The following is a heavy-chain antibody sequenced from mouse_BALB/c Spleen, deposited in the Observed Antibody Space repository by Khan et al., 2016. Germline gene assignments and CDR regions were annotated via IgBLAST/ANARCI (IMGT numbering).Heavy chain of an antibody. CDR3: ARSPCDDDVGLAY. CDR2: FDPANGNT. Sequence: VQQQQSGAELVKPGASVKLSCTASGFNIKDTYMHWVKQRPEQGLEWIGRFDPANGNTNYDPQFQGKATITADTSSNTAYLQLSSLTSEDTAGYDCARSPCDDDVGLAYWGQGTLVTVSA. D-gene: IGHD2-4*01. V-gene: IGHV14-3*02. J-gene: IGHJ3*01. CDR1: GFNIKDTY.